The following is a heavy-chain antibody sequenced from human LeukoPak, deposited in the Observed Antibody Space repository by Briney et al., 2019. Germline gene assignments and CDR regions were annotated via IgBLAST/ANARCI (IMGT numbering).Heavy chain of an antibody. V-gene: IGHV3-7*01. CDR2: IKQDESKR. Sequence: GGSLRLSCAASGFTFSDHWMSWVGQAPGKWLEWVANIKQDESKRYYVDSVKGRFTISRDNAKNSLYLQINSLRAEDTAVYYCAREASLYCSGNDCYWAFDRWGQGTLVTVSS. CDR3: AREASLYCSGNDCYWAFDR. CDR1: GFTFSDHW. D-gene: IGHD2-15*01. J-gene: IGHJ5*02.